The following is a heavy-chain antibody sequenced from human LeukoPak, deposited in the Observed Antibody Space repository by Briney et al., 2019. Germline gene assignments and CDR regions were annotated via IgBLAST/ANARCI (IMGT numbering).Heavy chain of an antibody. D-gene: IGHD1-1*01. V-gene: IGHV1-46*01. J-gene: IGHJ4*02. CDR1: GYTFTSYY. CDR2: INPSGGST. CDR3: ASPPPNTAGTTRGAGLSD. Sequence: ASVKVSCKASGYTFTSYYMHWVRQAPGQGPEWMGIINPSGGSTSYAQKFQGRVTMTRNTSTSTVYMELSSLRSEDTAVYYCASPPPNTAGTTRGAGLSDWGQGTLVTVSS.